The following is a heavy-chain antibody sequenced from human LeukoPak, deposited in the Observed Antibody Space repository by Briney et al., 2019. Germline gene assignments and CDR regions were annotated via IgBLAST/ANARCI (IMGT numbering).Heavy chain of an antibody. Sequence: GGSLRLSCAASGFTVSSNYMSWVRQAPGKGLEWVSVLYSGGDTYYADSVKGRFTISRDNSKNTLYLQMKSLRAEDTAMYYCATASHYYDRSGAYDAFDIWGQGTMVTVSS. CDR1: GFTVSSNY. CDR3: ATASHYYDRSGAYDAFDI. J-gene: IGHJ3*02. CDR2: LYSGGDT. D-gene: IGHD3-22*01. V-gene: IGHV3-53*01.